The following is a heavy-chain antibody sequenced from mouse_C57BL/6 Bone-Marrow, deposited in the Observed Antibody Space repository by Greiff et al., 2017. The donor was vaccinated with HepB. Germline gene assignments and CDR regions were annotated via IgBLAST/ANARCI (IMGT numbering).Heavy chain of an antibody. Sequence: QVQLQQSGAELARPGASVKLSCKASGYTFTSYGISWVNQRTGQGLEWIGEIYPRSGNTYYNEKFKGKATLTADKSSSTAYMELRSLTSEDSAVYFCARSDYYGSEGAYWGQGTLVTVSA. CDR1: GYTFTSYG. V-gene: IGHV1-81*01. CDR2: IYPRSGNT. J-gene: IGHJ3*01. CDR3: ARSDYYGSEGAY. D-gene: IGHD1-1*01.